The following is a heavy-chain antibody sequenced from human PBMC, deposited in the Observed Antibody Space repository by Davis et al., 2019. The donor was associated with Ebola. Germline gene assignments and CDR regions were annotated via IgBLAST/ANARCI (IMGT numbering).Heavy chain of an antibody. CDR2: ISYSGSS. V-gene: IGHV4-59*01. CDR3: ARTHDNVWGSYGY. D-gene: IGHD3-16*01. CDR1: GGSMSRYY. Sequence: PSETLSLTCTVSGGSMSRYYWSWIRQPPGKGLEWIGYISYSGSSNYNPSLKNRVTMSVDTSKSQFSLKLTSVTAADTAVYYCARTHDNVWGSYGYWGQGNLVTVSS. J-gene: IGHJ4*02.